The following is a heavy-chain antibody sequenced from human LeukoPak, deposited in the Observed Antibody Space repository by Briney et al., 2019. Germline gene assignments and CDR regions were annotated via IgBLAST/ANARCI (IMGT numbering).Heavy chain of an antibody. CDR2: IYYSGST. CDR1: GGSISSSSYY. CDR3: AREDYYDSSGYYYWTS. D-gene: IGHD3-22*01. Sequence: SETLSLTCTVSGGSISSSSYYWGWIRQPPGKGLEWIGSIYYSGSTYYNPSLKSRVTISVDTSKTQFSLKLSSVTAADTAVYYCAREDYYDSSGYYYWTSWGQGTLVTVSS. J-gene: IGHJ4*02. V-gene: IGHV4-39*07.